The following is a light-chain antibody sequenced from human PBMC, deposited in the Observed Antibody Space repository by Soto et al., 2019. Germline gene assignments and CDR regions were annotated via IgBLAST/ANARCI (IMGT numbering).Light chain of an antibody. CDR3: MQALQTPPWT. J-gene: IGKJ1*01. CDR1: ESLTHCSGCNY. Sequence: EIVLTQSPLSMSVSPGEAASISCRSSESLTHCSGCNYLDWYLLKPGQPPQLLIYLGSNRCSGVPDRFSGSGSGTDFTLKISRVEAEDVGVYYCMQALQTPPWTFGQGTKV. V-gene: IGKV2-28*01. CDR2: LGS.